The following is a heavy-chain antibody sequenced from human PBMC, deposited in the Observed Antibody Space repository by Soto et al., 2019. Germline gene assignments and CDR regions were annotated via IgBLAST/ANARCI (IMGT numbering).Heavy chain of an antibody. CDR1: GDSVSSNSAA. Sequence: SQTLSLTCAISGDSVSSNSAAWNWIRQSPSRGLEWLGRTYYRSKWYNEYAVSVKSRITINSDTSKNQLSLQLNSVTPEDTAVYYCARAGTYSSSAIDYWGQGTLVTVSS. D-gene: IGHD6-6*01. J-gene: IGHJ4*02. CDR2: TYYRSKWYN. V-gene: IGHV6-1*01. CDR3: ARAGTYSSSAIDY.